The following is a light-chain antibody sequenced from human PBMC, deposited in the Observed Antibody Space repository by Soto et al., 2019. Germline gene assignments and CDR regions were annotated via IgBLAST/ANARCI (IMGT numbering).Light chain of an antibody. J-gene: IGLJ1*01. CDR2: EVS. Sequence: QSVLTQPSSVSGSSGQSITISCSGTNSDIGSYNYVSWYLQHPGKAPKLIVFEVSNRPSGISDRFSGSKSGNTAYLTIYGLQTEDEAVYYCNSFTSSNTLPYVFGTGTKVTVL. V-gene: IGLV2-14*01. CDR1: NSDIGSYNY. CDR3: NSFTSSNTLPYV.